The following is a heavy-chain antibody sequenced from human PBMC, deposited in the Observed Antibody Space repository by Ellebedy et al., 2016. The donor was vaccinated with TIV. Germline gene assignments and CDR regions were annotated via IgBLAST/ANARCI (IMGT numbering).Heavy chain of an antibody. V-gene: IGHV5-51*01. D-gene: IGHD3-10*01. J-gene: IGHJ6*02. CDR1: GYSFTNYW. Sequence: GESLKTSCQASGYSFTNYWIGWVRQMPGKGLEWMGIIYPGDADTSYSPSFEGQVTISVDKSISTAYLQWNSLKASDTATYYCARRMVRGGIRYAMDVWGQGTTVTVSS. CDR2: IYPGDADT. CDR3: ARRMVRGGIRYAMDV.